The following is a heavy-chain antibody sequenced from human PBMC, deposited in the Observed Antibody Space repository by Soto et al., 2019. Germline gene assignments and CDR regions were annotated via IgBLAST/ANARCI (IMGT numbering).Heavy chain of an antibody. Sequence: SETLSLTCTVSGGSINSGGYYWSWIRQHPGKGLEWIGYIYYSGSTYYNPSLKSRVTISIDTSKNQFSLKLSTVTAADTAVYYCARAQTIFGIITVFDYWGQGTLVTVSS. V-gene: IGHV4-31*03. J-gene: IGHJ4*02. CDR1: GGSINSGGYY. CDR2: IYYSGST. CDR3: ARAQTIFGIITVFDY. D-gene: IGHD3-3*01.